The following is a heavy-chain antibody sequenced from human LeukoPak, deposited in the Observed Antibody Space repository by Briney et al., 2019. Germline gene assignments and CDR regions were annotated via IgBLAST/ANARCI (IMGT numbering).Heavy chain of an antibody. D-gene: IGHD6-13*01. J-gene: IGHJ5*02. Sequence: ASVKVSCKASGYTFTGYYMHWVRQAPGQGLEWMGWINPNSGGTNYAQKFQGRVTMTRDTSISTAYMELSRLRSDDTAVYYCARETSIYSSSWFPWGQGTLVTVSS. CDR2: INPNSGGT. CDR1: GYTFTGYY. V-gene: IGHV1-2*02. CDR3: ARETSIYSSSWFP.